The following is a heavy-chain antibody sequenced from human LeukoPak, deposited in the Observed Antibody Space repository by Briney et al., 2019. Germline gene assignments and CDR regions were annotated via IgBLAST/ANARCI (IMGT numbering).Heavy chain of an antibody. Sequence: GGSLRLSCAASGFTFSNAWMSWVRQAPGKGLEWVGGIKSKTDGGTTDYAAPVKGRFTISRDDSKNTLFLQMNSLKTEDTAVYYCITFSMIVVVITTWGQGTLVTVSS. V-gene: IGHV3-15*01. CDR3: ITFSMIVVVITT. CDR2: IKSKTDGGTT. D-gene: IGHD3-22*01. CDR1: GFTFSNAW. J-gene: IGHJ4*02.